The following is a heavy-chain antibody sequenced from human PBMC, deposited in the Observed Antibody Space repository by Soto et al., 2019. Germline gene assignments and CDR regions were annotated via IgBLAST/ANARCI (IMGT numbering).Heavy chain of an antibody. J-gene: IGHJ4*02. Sequence: GGSLRLSCAASGFTFDDYAMHWVRQAPGKGLEWVSGISWNSGSIGYADSVKGRFTISRDNAKNSLYLQMNSLRAEDTALYYCAKAQYSSSSSGADYWGQGTLVTVSS. D-gene: IGHD6-6*01. CDR2: ISWNSGSI. CDR3: AKAQYSSSSSGADY. CDR1: GFTFDDYA. V-gene: IGHV3-9*01.